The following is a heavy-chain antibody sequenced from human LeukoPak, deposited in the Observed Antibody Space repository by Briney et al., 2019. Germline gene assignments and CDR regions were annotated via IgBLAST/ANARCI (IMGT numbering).Heavy chain of an antibody. D-gene: IGHD5-18*01. V-gene: IGHV3-43*02. CDR2: ISGDGGST. CDR3: AKGLLDTAMVVDCYYCMDV. Sequence: GGSLRLSCAASGFTFGVYAMHWVRQAPGKGLEWVSLISGDGGSTYYADSVKGRFTISRDNSQNSLYLQMNSLRTEDTALYYCAKGLLDTAMVVDCYYCMDVWGQGTTVTVSS. J-gene: IGHJ6*01. CDR1: GFTFGVYA.